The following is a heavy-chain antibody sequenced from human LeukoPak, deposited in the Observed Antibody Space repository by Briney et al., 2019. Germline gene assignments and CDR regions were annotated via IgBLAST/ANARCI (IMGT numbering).Heavy chain of an antibody. J-gene: IGHJ4*02. Sequence: ASVKVSCRASGYTFTSYGISWVRQAPGQGLEWMGWISAYNGNINYAQKLQGRVTMTTDTSTSTAYMELRSLRSDDTAVYYCARCTGGGSCYGVRYWGQGTLVTVSS. D-gene: IGHD2-15*01. V-gene: IGHV1-18*01. CDR3: ARCTGGGSCYGVRY. CDR2: ISAYNGNI. CDR1: GYTFTSYG.